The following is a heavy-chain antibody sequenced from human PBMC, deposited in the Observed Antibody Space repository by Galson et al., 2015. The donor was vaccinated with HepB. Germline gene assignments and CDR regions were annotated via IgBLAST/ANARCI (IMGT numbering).Heavy chain of an antibody. CDR2: INPSGGST. Sequence: SVKVSCKASGYTFTSYGISWVRQAPGQGLEWMGIINPSGGSTSYAQKFQGRVTMTRDTSTSTVYMELSSLRSEDTAVYYCARDREDDNHGYWGQGTLVTVSS. V-gene: IGHV1-46*03. CDR1: GYTFTSYG. CDR3: ARDREDDNHGY. J-gene: IGHJ4*02. D-gene: IGHD1-1*01.